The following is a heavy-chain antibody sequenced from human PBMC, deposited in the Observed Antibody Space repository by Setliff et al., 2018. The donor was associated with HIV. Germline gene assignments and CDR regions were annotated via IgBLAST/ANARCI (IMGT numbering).Heavy chain of an antibody. CDR3: ARLGSGWSDSYYYAMDI. CDR1: GFTFNHYG. J-gene: IGHJ6*02. CDR2: ISPNFGHT. D-gene: IGHD6-19*01. Sequence: ASVKVSCKTSGFTFNHYGISWVRQAPGHGLEWMGWISPNFGHTSYAQDFVGRVTMTVDTSTSRAYMELRSLRSDDTAVYFCARLGSGWSDSYYYAMDIWGQGTTVTVSS. V-gene: IGHV1-18*01.